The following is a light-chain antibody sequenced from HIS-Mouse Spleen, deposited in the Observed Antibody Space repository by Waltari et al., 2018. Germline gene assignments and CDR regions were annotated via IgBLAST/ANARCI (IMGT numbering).Light chain of an antibody. CDR3: SSYTSSSTLV. Sequence: QSALTQPASVSGSPGQSITISCTVTSSDVGGHNFVSWYQQHPGKAPKLRIYDVSNRPSGVSNRFSGSKSGNTASLTISGLQAEDEADYYCSSYTSSSTLVFGGGTKLTVL. J-gene: IGLJ2*01. CDR2: DVS. V-gene: IGLV2-14*03. CDR1: SSDVGGHNF.